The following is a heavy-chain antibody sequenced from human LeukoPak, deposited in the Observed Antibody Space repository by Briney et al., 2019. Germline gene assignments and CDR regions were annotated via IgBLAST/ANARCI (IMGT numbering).Heavy chain of an antibody. V-gene: IGHV3-15*01. D-gene: IGHD3-22*01. CDR3: TKYRGGSGYYFDY. Sequence: GGSLRLSCAVSGFTFSNAWMSWVRQAPGKGLEWVGRIKSKTDGGTTDYAAPVKGRFTISRDDSKNTLYLQMNSLKTEDTAVYYCTKYRGGSGYYFDYWGQGTLVTVSS. CDR2: IKSKTDGGTT. CDR1: GFTFSNAW. J-gene: IGHJ4*02.